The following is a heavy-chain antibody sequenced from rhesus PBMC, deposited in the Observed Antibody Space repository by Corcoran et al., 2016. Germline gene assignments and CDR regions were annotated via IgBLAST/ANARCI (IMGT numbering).Heavy chain of an antibody. Sequence: QVQLQESGPGLVKPSETLSLICSISGDSIRDNYWNWIRQPPGKGLVWMRYIRGSSGTTSHNPSRKSRVTMSTDTSKNQFVLTLNSVTAADTAVYYCARSGVTATVYWGQGVLVTVSS. J-gene: IGHJ4*01. CDR2: IRGSSGTT. CDR3: ARSGVTATVY. V-gene: IGHV4-165*02. CDR1: GDSIRDNY. D-gene: IGHD5-36*01.